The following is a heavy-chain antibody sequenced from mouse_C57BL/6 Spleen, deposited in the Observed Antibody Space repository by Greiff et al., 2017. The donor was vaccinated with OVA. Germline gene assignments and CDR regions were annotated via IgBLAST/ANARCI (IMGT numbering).Heavy chain of an antibody. V-gene: IGHV1-26*01. CDR2: INPNNGGT. CDR1: GYTFTDYY. D-gene: IGHD1-1*01. J-gene: IGHJ1*03. CDR3: ARHYYGSRNWYFDV. Sequence: VQLQQSGPELVKPGASVKLSCKASGYTFTDYYMNWVKQSPGKSLEWIGDINPNNGGTSYNQKFKGKATLTVDKSSSTAYMELSSLTSEDAAVYYGARHYYGSRNWYFDVWGTGTTVTVSS.